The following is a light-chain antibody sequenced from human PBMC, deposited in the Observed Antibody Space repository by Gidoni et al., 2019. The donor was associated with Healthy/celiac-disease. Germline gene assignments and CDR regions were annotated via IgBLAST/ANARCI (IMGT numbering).Light chain of an antibody. CDR2: EVS. Sequence: QAARTQPPSVAGSPGQSVTISCTGTSSDVGGYKYVAWYQHHPGKAPNLMIYEVSNRPSGVSTRFSGSKSGNTASLTISGLQAADEAAYYCSSYTSSSTPVVFGGGTKLTVL. J-gene: IGLJ2*01. V-gene: IGLV2-14*01. CDR3: SSYTSSSTPVV. CDR1: SSDVGGYKY.